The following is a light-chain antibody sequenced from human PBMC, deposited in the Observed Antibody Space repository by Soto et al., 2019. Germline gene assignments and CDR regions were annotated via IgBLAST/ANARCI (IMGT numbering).Light chain of an antibody. Sequence: IQMTQAPSSLSASVRARVTITCRASQTITNYLNWYQQQSGKAPKLLIYATDTLQSGVPSRFSGSGSGTDYTLTISSLQPEDFATYYCQQSYNTPQTFGQGTKVDIK. V-gene: IGKV1-39*01. CDR2: ATD. CDR3: QQSYNTPQT. CDR1: QTITNY. J-gene: IGKJ1*01.